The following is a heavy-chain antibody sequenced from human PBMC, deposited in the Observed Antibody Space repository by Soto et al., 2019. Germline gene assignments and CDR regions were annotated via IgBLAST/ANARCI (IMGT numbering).Heavy chain of an antibody. J-gene: IGHJ4*02. CDR1: GFSFSDYY. V-gene: IGHV3-11*06. CDR3: ARAILVVEGRFDY. D-gene: IGHD3-22*01. CDR2: ISSTATYT. Sequence: QVQLVESGGDLVKPGGSLRISCAASGFSFSDYYMNWIRQAPGKGLEWLSYISSTATYTNYADSVRGRFTISRDSAKNSLYLDMNGLRTEDTAVYYCARAILVVEGRFDYWGQGTLVTVSS.